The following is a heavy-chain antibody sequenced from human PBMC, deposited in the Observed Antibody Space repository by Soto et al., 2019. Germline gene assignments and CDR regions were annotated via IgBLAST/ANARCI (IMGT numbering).Heavy chain of an antibody. CDR3: ALSSEGYYYYGMDV. Sequence: QVQLVESGGGVVQPGRSLRLSCAASGFTFSSYGMHWVRQAPGKGLEWVAVIWYDGSNKYYADSVKGRFTISRDNSKNTLYLQMNSLRAEDTAVYYCALSSEGYYYYGMDVWGQGTTVTVSS. J-gene: IGHJ6*02. D-gene: IGHD6-6*01. V-gene: IGHV3-33*01. CDR1: GFTFSSYG. CDR2: IWYDGSNK.